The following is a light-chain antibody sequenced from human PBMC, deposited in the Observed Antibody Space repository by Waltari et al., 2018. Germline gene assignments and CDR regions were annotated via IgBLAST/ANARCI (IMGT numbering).Light chain of an antibody. V-gene: IGKV3-20*01. CDR3: QQYGTLPRT. Sequence: EIVLTQSPGTLSLSPGERATLSCRASTTVSGYYLAWYQQKPGQAPRLLIYGTSSRATGIPDRFSGSGSGTDFTLTISRLEPEDFAVYYCQQYGTLPRTFGQGTKVEIQ. CDR1: TTVSGYY. J-gene: IGKJ1*01. CDR2: GTS.